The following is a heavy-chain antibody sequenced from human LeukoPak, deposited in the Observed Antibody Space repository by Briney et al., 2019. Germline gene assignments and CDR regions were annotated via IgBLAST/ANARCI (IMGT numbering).Heavy chain of an antibody. CDR3: ARDYYDNSGYPVYYDY. V-gene: IGHV3-53*01. Sequence: GGSLRLSCAASGFTVSDNYMSWVRQAPGKGLEWVSVIYSGGSTYYADSVKGRFTISRDTSTNTLYLQMNSLRAKDTAVYYCARDYYDNSGYPVYYDYWGQGTLVTVSS. J-gene: IGHJ4*02. D-gene: IGHD3-22*01. CDR2: IYSGGST. CDR1: GFTVSDNY.